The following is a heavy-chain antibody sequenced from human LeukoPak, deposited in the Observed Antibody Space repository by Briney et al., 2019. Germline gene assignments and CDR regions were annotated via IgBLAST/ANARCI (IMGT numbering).Heavy chain of an antibody. CDR2: IYYSGGT. Sequence: SETLSLTCTVSGGSINYYYWMWIRQPPGKGLEWIGYIYYSGGTNYNPSLKSRVTISVDMSKNQFSLKLNSVTAADTAVYYCARARRDEYYFDYWGQGTLVTVSS. V-gene: IGHV4-59*01. J-gene: IGHJ4*02. D-gene: IGHD2-21*02. CDR3: ARARRDEYYFDY. CDR1: GGSINYYY.